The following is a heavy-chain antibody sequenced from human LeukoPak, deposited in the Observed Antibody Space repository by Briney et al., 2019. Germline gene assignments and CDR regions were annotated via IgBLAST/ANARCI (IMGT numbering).Heavy chain of an antibody. D-gene: IGHD2-15*01. J-gene: IGHJ2*01. Sequence: GRSLRLSCAAAEFKFDDYAMHWVRQGPGKGLEWVAGISWSSGHMEYAESVKGRFTISRDNARNALYLQMDGLRRDDTALYYCVRSVVVVAATPTHFDIWGRGTQVIV. CDR3: VRSVVVVAATPTHFDI. V-gene: IGHV3-9*01. CDR2: ISWSSGHM. CDR1: EFKFDDYA.